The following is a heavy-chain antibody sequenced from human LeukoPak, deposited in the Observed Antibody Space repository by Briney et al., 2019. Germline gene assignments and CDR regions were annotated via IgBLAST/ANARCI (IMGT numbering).Heavy chain of an antibody. J-gene: IGHJ4*02. CDR3: AREGGPYRPLDY. V-gene: IGHV4-4*02. CDR2: VNLQGST. CDR1: GGSITQTNY. Sequence: SETLSLTCGVSGGSITQTNYWTWIRPPPGKGLEWIGEVNLQGSTNYNPSLMGRVAISVDKSENHVSLQLTSVTAADTAVYYCAREGGPYRPLDYSGQGTLVTVSS.